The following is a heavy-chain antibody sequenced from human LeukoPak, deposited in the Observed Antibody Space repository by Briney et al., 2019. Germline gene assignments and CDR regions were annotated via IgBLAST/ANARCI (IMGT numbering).Heavy chain of an antibody. Sequence: SGTLSLTCAVSGGSISSSNWWSWVRQPPGKGLEWIGEIYHSGSTNYNPSLKSRVTISVDTSKNQFSLKLSSVTAADTAVYYCARPVYYDFWSGRRSPSWFDPWGQGTLVTVSS. D-gene: IGHD3-3*01. V-gene: IGHV4-4*02. CDR3: ARPVYYDFWSGRRSPSWFDP. CDR1: GGSISSSNW. CDR2: IYHSGST. J-gene: IGHJ5*02.